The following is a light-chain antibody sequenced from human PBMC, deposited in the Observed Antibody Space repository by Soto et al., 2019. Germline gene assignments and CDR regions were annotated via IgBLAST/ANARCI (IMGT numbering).Light chain of an antibody. V-gene: IGLV1-51*01. Sequence: QSVLTQPPSVSAAPGQKVTISCSGSSSNIGNHFVSWYQHLPGTAPKLLIYDNYKRPSGIPDRFSASKSDTSATLGITGLQTGDEADYYCGSWDSNVSAYVFGTGTKVTVL. J-gene: IGLJ1*01. CDR2: DNY. CDR3: GSWDSNVSAYV. CDR1: SSNIGNHF.